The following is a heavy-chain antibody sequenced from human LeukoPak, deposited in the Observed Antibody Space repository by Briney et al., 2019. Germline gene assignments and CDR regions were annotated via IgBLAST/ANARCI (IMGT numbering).Heavy chain of an antibody. V-gene: IGHV3-23*01. CDR3: AKAGWFGELLSYYFDY. Sequence: PGGSLRLSCAASGVTFSSYAMSWVRQAPGKGLEWVSAISGSGGSTYYADSAKGRFTISRDNSKNTLYLQMNSLRAEDTAVYYCAKAGWFGELLSYYFDYWGQGTLVTVSS. CDR1: GVTFSSYA. J-gene: IGHJ4*02. D-gene: IGHD3-10*01. CDR2: ISGSGGST.